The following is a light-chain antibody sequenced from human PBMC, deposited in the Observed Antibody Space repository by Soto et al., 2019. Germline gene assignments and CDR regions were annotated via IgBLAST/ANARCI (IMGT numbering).Light chain of an antibody. CDR3: QQYCSSGT. CDR1: QSVSNNY. Sequence: ENVLTQSPGTLSLSTGKRATLSCRASQSVSNNYLAWYQQKPGQAPRLLIYGASNRATGIPDRFSGSGSGTDFTLTITRLEPEDFAVYYCQQYCSSGTFGQGTKV. V-gene: IGKV3-20*01. J-gene: IGKJ1*01. CDR2: GAS.